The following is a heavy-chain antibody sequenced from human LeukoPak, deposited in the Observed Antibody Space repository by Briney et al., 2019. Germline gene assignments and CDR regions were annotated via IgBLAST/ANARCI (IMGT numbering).Heavy chain of an antibody. CDR1: GGSISSYY. V-gene: IGHV4-4*07. D-gene: IGHD5-18*01. CDR2: IYTSGST. J-gene: IGHJ2*01. CDR3: ATHSSDTPMSHWYFDL. Sequence: PSETLSLTCTVSGGSISSYYWSWIRQPAGKGLEWIGRIYTSGSTNYNPSLRSRVTISVDTSKNQFSLKLSSLTAADTAVYYCATHSSDTPMSHWYFDLWGRGTLVTVSS.